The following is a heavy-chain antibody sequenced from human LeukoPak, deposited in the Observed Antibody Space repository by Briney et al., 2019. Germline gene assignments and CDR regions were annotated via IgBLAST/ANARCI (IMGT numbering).Heavy chain of an antibody. D-gene: IGHD2-2*01. CDR3: ARDGFTSASHFDY. CDR1: DGSISSYF. Sequence: SETLSLTCTVSDGSISSYFWSWIRQPPGKGLEWIGYIHSSGSTDYNPSLKSRVTISLATSKNQFSLKLTSVTAADTAVYFCARDGFTSASHFDYWGQGILVTVSS. CDR2: IHSSGST. J-gene: IGHJ4*02. V-gene: IGHV4-59*01.